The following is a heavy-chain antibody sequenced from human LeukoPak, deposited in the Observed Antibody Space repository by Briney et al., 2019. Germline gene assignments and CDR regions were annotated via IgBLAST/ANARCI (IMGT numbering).Heavy chain of an antibody. CDR1: GFTFNTYW. CDR2: IKQGGSEK. CDR3: AKFGWDPYYFDY. D-gene: IGHD6-19*01. V-gene: IGHV3-7*03. J-gene: IGHJ4*02. Sequence: GGSLRLSWAASGFTFNTYWMSWVGQPQGRGREWVANIKQGGSEKYYVDSVKGRFTISRDNAKNSLHLQMNSLRAEDTAVYYCAKFGWDPYYFDYWGQGTLVTVSS.